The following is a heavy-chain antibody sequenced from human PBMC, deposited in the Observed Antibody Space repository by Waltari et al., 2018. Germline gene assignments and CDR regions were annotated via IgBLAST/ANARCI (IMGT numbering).Heavy chain of an antibody. Sequence: QVQLQESGPGLVKPSQTLPLTCPVSGGSISSGNYYWRWIRQPAGKGLEWLGRIHTSGRTNYNPSLKSRVTISVDTSKNQFSLKLSSVTAADTAVYYCARDAVIVTATSEYFQHWGQDTLVTVSS. CDR1: GGSISSGNYY. D-gene: IGHD2-21*02. V-gene: IGHV4-61*02. J-gene: IGHJ1*01. CDR2: IHTSGRT. CDR3: ARDAVIVTATSEYFQH.